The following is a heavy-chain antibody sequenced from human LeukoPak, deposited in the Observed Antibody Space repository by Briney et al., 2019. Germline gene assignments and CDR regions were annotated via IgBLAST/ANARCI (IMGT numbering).Heavy chain of an antibody. J-gene: IGHJ4*02. CDR3: ARDFGYGGNSDY. V-gene: IGHV3-20*04. CDR1: GFTFEDYG. CDR2: INWNGGST. Sequence: PGGSLRLSCASSGFTFEDYGMSWVRQAPGKRLEWIAGINWNGGSTGYADSVKGRFTISRDNAKNSLYLQMNSLRAEDTALYYCARDFGYGGNSDYWGQGTLVTVSA. D-gene: IGHD4-23*01.